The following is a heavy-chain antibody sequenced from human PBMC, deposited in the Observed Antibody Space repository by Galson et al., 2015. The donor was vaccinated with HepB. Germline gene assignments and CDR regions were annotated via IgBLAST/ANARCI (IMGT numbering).Heavy chain of an antibody. Sequence: SVKVSCKASGGTFSYYAIDWVRQAPGQGLEWIGGITPLFGTPKYAQVFQGRVTIAADKSTSTAYMELSSLRPEDTAVYYCARGYDSGSYYYHYWGQGSLVTVSS. J-gene: IGHJ4*02. CDR1: GGTFSYYA. V-gene: IGHV1-69*06. CDR3: ARGYDSGSYYYHY. CDR2: ITPLFGTP. D-gene: IGHD3-10*01.